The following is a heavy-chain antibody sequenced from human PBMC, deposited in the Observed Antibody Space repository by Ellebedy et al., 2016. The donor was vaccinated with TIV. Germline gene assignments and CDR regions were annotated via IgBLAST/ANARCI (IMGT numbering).Heavy chain of an antibody. CDR3: VGFGVFNL. V-gene: IGHV3-7*01. CDR2: IKTDGSET. D-gene: IGHD3-3*01. J-gene: IGHJ5*02. CDR1: GFTFSNYN. Sequence: PGGSLRLSCVASGFTFSNYNMNWVRQPPGKGLEWVAHIKTDGSETYYVDSVKGRFTISRENAKNALFLQMDGLRVDDSAVYYCVGFGVFNLWGQGAPVTVSS.